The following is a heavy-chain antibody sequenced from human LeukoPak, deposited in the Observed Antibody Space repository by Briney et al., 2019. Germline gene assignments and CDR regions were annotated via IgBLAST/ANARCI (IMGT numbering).Heavy chain of an antibody. CDR3: ARPTYCGSDCYFNFDY. Sequence: ASVKVSCKTSGYAFATYFMHWVRQAPGQGLEWMGYIKPNSGVTNYAQKFRGRVTMTWDTSISTAYIELSGLTSDDTAIYYCARPTYCGSDCYFNFDYWGQGTLVTVSS. D-gene: IGHD2-21*02. CDR2: IKPNSGVT. CDR1: GYAFATYF. V-gene: IGHV1-2*02. J-gene: IGHJ4*02.